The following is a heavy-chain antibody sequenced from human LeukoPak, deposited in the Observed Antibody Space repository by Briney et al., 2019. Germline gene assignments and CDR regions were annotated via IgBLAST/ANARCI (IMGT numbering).Heavy chain of an antibody. V-gene: IGHV3-21*01. CDR3: ARVVDYDFWSGYQY. Sequence: GGSLRLSCAASGFTFSSYWMSWVRQAPGKGLEWVSSISSSSNYIHYADSVKGRFTISRDNAKNSLYLQMNSLRAEDTAVYYCARVVDYDFWSGYQYWGQGTLVTVSS. D-gene: IGHD3-3*01. CDR2: ISSSSNYI. J-gene: IGHJ4*02. CDR1: GFTFSSYW.